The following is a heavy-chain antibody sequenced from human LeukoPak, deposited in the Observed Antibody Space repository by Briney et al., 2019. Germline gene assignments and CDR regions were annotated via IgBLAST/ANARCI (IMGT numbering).Heavy chain of an antibody. Sequence: ASVKVSCKASGYTLTSYGISWVRQAPGQGLEWMGWISGNNDNTHFAQKFQGRVTMTTDTSTSTAYMELRSLGSDDTAVYYCARVVAGTFTPIDYWGQGTLVTVSS. CDR2: ISGNNDNT. CDR1: GYTLTSYG. D-gene: IGHD6-19*01. CDR3: ARVVAGTFTPIDY. J-gene: IGHJ4*02. V-gene: IGHV1-18*01.